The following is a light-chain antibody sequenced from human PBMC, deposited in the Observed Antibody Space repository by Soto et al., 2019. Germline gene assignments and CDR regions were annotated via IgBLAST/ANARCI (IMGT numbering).Light chain of an antibody. CDR1: SSNIGNTY. V-gene: IGLV1-51*02. CDR3: GTWDSSLNAGV. CDR2: ENI. Sequence: QSVLTQLPSVSAAPGQKGTISCSGNSSNIGNTYVSWYQLLPGAAPQLLIYENIKRPSGIPDRLSGSKSGTSATLGITGLQTGDEADYYCGTWDSSLNAGVFGGGTKLTVL. J-gene: IGLJ2*01.